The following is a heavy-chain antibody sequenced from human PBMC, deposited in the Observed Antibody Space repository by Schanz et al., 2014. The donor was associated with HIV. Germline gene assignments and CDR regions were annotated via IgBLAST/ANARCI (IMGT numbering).Heavy chain of an antibody. CDR3: ARDVPSGGFDY. J-gene: IGHJ4*02. D-gene: IGHD3-10*01. CDR2: IYYSGSA. CDR1: GGSISSGDYY. V-gene: IGHV4-30-4*01. Sequence: QVQLQESGPGLVKPSQTLSLTCTVSGGSISSGDYYWSWIRQPPGKGLEWIGYIYYSGSAYYNPSLKSRVSISVDTSKNRFSLKLSSVTAADTAVYYCARDVPSGGFDYWGQGTLVTVSS.